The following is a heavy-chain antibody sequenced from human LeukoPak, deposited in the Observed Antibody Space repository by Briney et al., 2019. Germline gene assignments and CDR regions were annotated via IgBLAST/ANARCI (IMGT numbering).Heavy chain of an antibody. J-gene: IGHJ4*02. Sequence: SETLFLTCTVSGGSISSYYWSWIRQPPGKGLEWIGYIYYSGSTNYNPSLKSRVTISVDTSKNQFSLKLSSVTAADTAVYYCARAGYDSSGYYYDRYFDYWGQGTLVTVSS. CDR2: IYYSGST. CDR1: GGSISSYY. CDR3: ARAGYDSSGYYYDRYFDY. V-gene: IGHV4-59*01. D-gene: IGHD3-22*01.